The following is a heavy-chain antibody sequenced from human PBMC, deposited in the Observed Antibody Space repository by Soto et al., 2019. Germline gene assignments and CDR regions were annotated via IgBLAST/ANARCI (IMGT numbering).Heavy chain of an antibody. Sequence: SETLSLTCTVSGGTISSSDYYWSWLRQHPGKGLEWIGYIYYSGSTYYNPYLKSRVTISIATTKNHLPLKLSSVTAADTAVYYFARGRYHGDYDYRGQGTLGT. J-gene: IGHJ4*02. CDR1: GGTISSSDYY. D-gene: IGHD4-17*01. V-gene: IGHV4-31*03. CDR2: IYYSGST. CDR3: ARGRYHGDYDY.